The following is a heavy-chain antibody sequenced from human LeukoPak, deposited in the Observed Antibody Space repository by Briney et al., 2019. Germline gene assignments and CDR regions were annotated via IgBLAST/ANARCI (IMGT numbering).Heavy chain of an antibody. CDR2: INHSGNT. V-gene: IGHV4-34*01. Sequence: PSETLSLTCAVYGGSFSGYYWSWIRQPPGKGLEWIGEINHSGNTNYNPSLKSRVTISVDTSKNQFSLKLSSVTAADTAVYYCARGWGPYGSFYYYGMDVWGQGTTVTVPS. CDR1: GGSFSGYY. CDR3: ARGWGPYGSFYYYGMDV. D-gene: IGHD3-10*01. J-gene: IGHJ6*02.